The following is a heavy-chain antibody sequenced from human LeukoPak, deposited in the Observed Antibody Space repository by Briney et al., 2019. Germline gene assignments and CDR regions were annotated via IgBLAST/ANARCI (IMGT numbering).Heavy chain of an antibody. Sequence: SLRLSRAASRFTFDDYAMHGVRQAPGRGLGWVSGISWNRGSLGYAPSVKGRFTISRNNAKDSLYLQISSLRAEHTAVYYCAKDLSQEDLYFVRWGGGRLV. V-gene: IGHV3-9*01. CDR2: ISWNRGSL. J-gene: IGHJ2*01. CDR1: RFTFDDYA. CDR3: AKDLSQEDLYFVR.